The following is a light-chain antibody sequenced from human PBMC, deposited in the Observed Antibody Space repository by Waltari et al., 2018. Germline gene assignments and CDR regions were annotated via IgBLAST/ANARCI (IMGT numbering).Light chain of an antibody. CDR1: RSDVGGYDY. J-gene: IGLJ3*02. CDR2: DVS. Sequence: HSALTQPPSVSGSPGQSIPISSSGTRSDVGGYDYVSWYQQHPGKVPKLMIYDVSKRPSGVSNRFSGSKSGNTASLTISGLQAEDEADYYCCSYAGDSSVFGGGTKLTVL. CDR3: CSYAGDSSV. V-gene: IGLV2-23*02.